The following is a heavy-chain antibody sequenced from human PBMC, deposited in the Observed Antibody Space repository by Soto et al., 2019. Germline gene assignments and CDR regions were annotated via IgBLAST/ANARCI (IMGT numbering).Heavy chain of an antibody. Sequence: ASVKVSCKASGYTFTSYGISWVRQAPGQGLEWMGWISAYNGNTNYAQKLQGRVTMTTDTSTSTAYMELRSLRSDDTAVYYCARVYYSNSYYYYYYMDVWGKGTTVTVSS. CDR2: ISAYNGNT. J-gene: IGHJ6*03. D-gene: IGHD4-4*01. V-gene: IGHV1-18*01. CDR1: GYTFTSYG. CDR3: ARVYYSNSYYYYYYMDV.